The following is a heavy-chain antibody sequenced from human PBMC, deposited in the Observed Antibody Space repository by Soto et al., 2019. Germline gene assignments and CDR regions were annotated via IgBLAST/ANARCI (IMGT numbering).Heavy chain of an antibody. Sequence: EVQLLESGGGLVQPGGCLRLYCAASGFTFSSYAMSWVRQAPGKGLEWVSAISGSGGSTYYADSVKGRFTISRDNSKNTLYLQMNSLRAEDTAVYYCGKDLNWQWLVAFDIWGQGTMVTVSS. J-gene: IGHJ3*02. CDR3: GKDLNWQWLVAFDI. D-gene: IGHD6-19*01. CDR1: GFTFSSYA. V-gene: IGHV3-23*01. CDR2: ISGSGGST.